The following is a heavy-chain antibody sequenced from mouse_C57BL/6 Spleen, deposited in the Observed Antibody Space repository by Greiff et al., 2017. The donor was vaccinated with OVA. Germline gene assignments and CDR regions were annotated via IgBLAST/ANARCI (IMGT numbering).Heavy chain of an antibody. CDR2: ISYSGST. D-gene: IGHD1-1*01. Sequence: VQLKESGPGMVKPSQSLSLTCTVTGYSITSGYDWHWIRHFPGNKLEWMGYISYSGSTNYNPSLKSRISITHDTSKNHFFLKLNSVTTEDTATYYCARNYYGSSYWYFDVWGTGTTVTVSS. CDR3: ARNYYGSSYWYFDV. J-gene: IGHJ1*03. V-gene: IGHV3-1*01. CDR1: GYSITSGYD.